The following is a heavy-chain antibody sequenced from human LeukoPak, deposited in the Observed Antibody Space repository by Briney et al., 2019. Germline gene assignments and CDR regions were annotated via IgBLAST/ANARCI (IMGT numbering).Heavy chain of an antibody. J-gene: IGHJ4*02. V-gene: IGHV3-53*01. CDR3: AREAVTRNYFGY. CDR1: EFTVSSNY. D-gene: IGHD4-17*01. Sequence: GGSLRLSCAASEFTVSSNYMNWVRQAPGKGLEWVSVIYSGGSTYYADSVKGRFTISRDNSKNALYLQMNSLRAEDTAVYYCAREAVTRNYFGYWGQGTLVTVSS. CDR2: IYSGGST.